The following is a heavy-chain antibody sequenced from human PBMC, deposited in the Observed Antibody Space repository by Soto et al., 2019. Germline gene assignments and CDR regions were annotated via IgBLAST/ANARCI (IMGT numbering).Heavy chain of an antibody. CDR1: GFIFNNFA. CDR3: AKIRKTLTPDY. Sequence: EVQLLESGGGLVQPGGSLRLSCAASGFIFNNFAMSWVRQAPGKGLEWVSGISGSGDNTYYADSVEGRFTISRDNSKNTLYLQMNSLRAEDTAMYYCAKIRKTLTPDYWGQGTLVTVSS. D-gene: IGHD4-17*01. J-gene: IGHJ4*02. V-gene: IGHV3-23*01. CDR2: ISGSGDNT.